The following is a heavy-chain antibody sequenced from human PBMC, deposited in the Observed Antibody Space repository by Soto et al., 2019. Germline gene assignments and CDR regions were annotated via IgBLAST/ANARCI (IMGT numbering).Heavy chain of an antibody. CDR3: ARSLEGTTVTNWFDP. D-gene: IGHD4-17*01. V-gene: IGHV1-69*01. CDR2: ITPVFGTA. Sequence: QVQLVQSGAEVKKPGSSVKVSCKASADTFNSYSLSWLRQAPGQRLEWMGGITPVFGTADYAQSLEDRLTITEDVSTSTVYMELSSLRSDDTAVYYCARSLEGTTVTNWFDPWGQGALVTVSS. J-gene: IGHJ5*02. CDR1: ADTFNSYS.